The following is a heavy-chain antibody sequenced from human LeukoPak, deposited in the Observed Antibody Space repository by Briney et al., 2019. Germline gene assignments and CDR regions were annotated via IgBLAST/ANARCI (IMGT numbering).Heavy chain of an antibody. CDR3: AREIEGYSGYFDY. CDR2: IYYSGST. V-gene: IGHV4-59*01. CDR1: GGSISSYY. J-gene: IGHJ4*02. D-gene: IGHD6-13*01. Sequence: SETLSLTCTVSGGSISSYYWSWIRQPPGKGLEWIGYIYYSGSTNYNPSLKSRVTISVDTSKNQFSLKLSSVTAADTAEYYCAREIEGYSGYFDYWGQGTLVTVSS.